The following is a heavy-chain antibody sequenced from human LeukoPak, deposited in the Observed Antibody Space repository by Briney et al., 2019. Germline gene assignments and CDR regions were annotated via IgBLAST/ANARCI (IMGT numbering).Heavy chain of an antibody. D-gene: IGHD3-9*01. CDR3: AKVLQELRYFDWLPNDY. J-gene: IGHJ4*02. CDR1: GFTFSTYA. V-gene: IGHV3-23*01. CDR2: ISDGGNSP. Sequence: PGGSLRLSCAASGFTFSTYAMTWVRQAPGKGLEYVSSISDGGNSPYYAQSVKGRFTIYRDNSKNTLYLQMNSLRAEDTAVYYCAKVLQELRYFDWLPNDYWGQGTLVTVSS.